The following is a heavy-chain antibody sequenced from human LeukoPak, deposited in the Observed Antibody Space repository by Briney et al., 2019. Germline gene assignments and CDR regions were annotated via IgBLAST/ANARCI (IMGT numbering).Heavy chain of an antibody. CDR2: ISAYNGNT. D-gene: IGHD3-3*01. V-gene: IGHV1-18*01. Sequence: ASVKVSCKASGYTFTSYGISWVRQAPGQGLEWMGWISAYNGNTNYAQKLQGRVTMTTDTSTSTAYMELRSLRSDDTAVYYCARGGDYDFWSGYYTGGLPVGYSWFDPWGQGTLVTVSS. CDR1: GYTFTSYG. J-gene: IGHJ5*02. CDR3: ARGGDYDFWSGYYTGGLPVGYSWFDP.